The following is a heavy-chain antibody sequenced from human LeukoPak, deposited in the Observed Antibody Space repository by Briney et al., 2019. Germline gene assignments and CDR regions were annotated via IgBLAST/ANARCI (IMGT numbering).Heavy chain of an antibody. V-gene: IGHV3-7*01. CDR1: GLTFSSYW. D-gene: IGHD3-22*01. J-gene: IGHJ5*02. CDR2: IKQDGSEK. CDR3: ARVRYDSSGYYP. Sequence: GGSLRLSCAASGLTFSSYWMSWVRQAPGKGLEWVANIKQDGSEKYYVDSVKGRFTISRDNAKNSLYLQMNSLRAEDTAVYYCARVRYDSSGYYPWGQGTLVTVSS.